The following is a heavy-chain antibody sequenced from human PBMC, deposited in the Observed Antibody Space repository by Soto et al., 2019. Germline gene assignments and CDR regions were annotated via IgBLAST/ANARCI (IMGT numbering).Heavy chain of an antibody. CDR1: GYTFTGYY. J-gene: IGHJ4*01. V-gene: IGHV1-2*02. CDR2: INPNSGGT. Sequence: ASVKVSCKASGYTFTGYYVHWVRQAPGQGLEWMGWINPNSGGTIYSQKFQGRVTMTRDTSISTAYMELSSLRFDDTAVYYCATTGNFGSGTSFRVGYWGLGTLVTVSS. D-gene: IGHD3-10*01. CDR3: ATTGNFGSGTSFRVGY.